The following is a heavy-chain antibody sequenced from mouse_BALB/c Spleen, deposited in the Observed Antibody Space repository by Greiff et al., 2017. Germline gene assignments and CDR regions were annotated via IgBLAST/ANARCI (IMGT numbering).Heavy chain of an antibody. Sequence: EVQLQQSGTVLARPGASVKMSCKASGYTFTSYWMHWVKQRPGQGLEWIGAIYPGNSDTSYNQKFKGKAKLTAVTSTSTAYMELSSLTNEDSAVYYCTRSETARATYFAYWGQGTLVTVSA. CDR3: TRSETARATYFAY. CDR2: IYPGNSDT. J-gene: IGHJ3*01. D-gene: IGHD3-2*01. V-gene: IGHV1-5*01. CDR1: GYTFTSYW.